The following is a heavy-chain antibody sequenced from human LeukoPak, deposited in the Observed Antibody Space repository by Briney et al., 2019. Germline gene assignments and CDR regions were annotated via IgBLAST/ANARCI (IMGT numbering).Heavy chain of an antibody. CDR2: ISGSGGST. CDR1: GFTFSSYA. CDR3: AKGRSGYSYTEPFDY. Sequence: GGSLRLSCAASGFTFSSYAMSWVRQAPGMGLEWVSAISGSGGSTYYADSVKGRFTISRDNSKNTLYLQMNSLRAEDTAVYYCAKGRSGYSYTEPFDYWGQGTLVTVSS. D-gene: IGHD5-18*01. V-gene: IGHV3-23*01. J-gene: IGHJ4*02.